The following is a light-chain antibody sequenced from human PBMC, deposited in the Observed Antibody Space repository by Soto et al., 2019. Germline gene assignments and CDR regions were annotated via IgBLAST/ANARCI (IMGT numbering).Light chain of an antibody. V-gene: IGLV1-44*01. J-gene: IGLJ2*01. CDR2: SNN. CDR1: SSNIGSNT. CDR3: AAWDVRLNGPV. Sequence: QSVLTQPPSASGTPGQRVTISCSGSSSNIGSNTVNWYQQLPGTAPKLLIYSNNQRPSGVPDRLSGSKSGTSASLAISGLQSDDEADYYCAAWDVRLNGPVFGGGTKLTLL.